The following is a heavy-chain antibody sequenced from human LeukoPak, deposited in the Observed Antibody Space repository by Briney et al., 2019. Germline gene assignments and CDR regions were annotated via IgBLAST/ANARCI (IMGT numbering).Heavy chain of an antibody. CDR2: TYYRSAWYT. V-gene: IGHV6-1*01. D-gene: IGHD6-19*01. Sequence: RSQTLSLACDISGDSVSIDSATWHWIRQSPSRGLEWLGRTYYRSAWYTDYAVSVQSRITIKPDTSTNQFSLQLYSLTPEDTAVYYSARGIPVAGFDYWGRGTLVTVSS. CDR1: GDSVSIDSAT. J-gene: IGHJ4*02. CDR3: ARGIPVAGFDY.